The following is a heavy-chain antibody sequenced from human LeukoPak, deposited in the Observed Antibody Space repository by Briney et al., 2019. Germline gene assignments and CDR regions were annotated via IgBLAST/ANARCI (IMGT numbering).Heavy chain of an antibody. CDR3: ARSIMVRGVSFWGEWDPTIGYMDV. CDR2: IRSKANHYAT. V-gene: IGHV3-73*01. Sequence: GGSLRLSCAASGFTFSGSAMHWVRQASGKGLEWVGRIRSKANHYATAYAASVKGRFTISRDNAKNSLYLQMNSLRAEDTAVYYCARSIMVRGVSFWGEWDPTIGYMDVWGKGTTVTISS. CDR1: GFTFSGSA. J-gene: IGHJ6*03. D-gene: IGHD3-10*01.